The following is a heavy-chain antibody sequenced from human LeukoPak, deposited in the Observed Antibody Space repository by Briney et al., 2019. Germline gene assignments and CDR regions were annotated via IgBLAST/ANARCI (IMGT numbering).Heavy chain of an antibody. CDR1: GLPFSSYA. CDR3: AKGGHCTSTSCPRDH. Sequence: GGPLSLSCGASGLPFSSYAMSWGRKAPGKGLEGVSSISGSGGSTYYTDSVKGGFTISRDNSKNTLYLQINSLTAEDTAIFYCAKGGHCTSTSCPRDHWGQGTLVTVSS. CDR2: ISGSGGST. J-gene: IGHJ4*02. V-gene: IGHV3-23*01. D-gene: IGHD2-2*03.